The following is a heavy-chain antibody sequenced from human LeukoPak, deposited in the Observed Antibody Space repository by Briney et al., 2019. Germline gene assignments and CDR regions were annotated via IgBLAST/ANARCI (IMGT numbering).Heavy chain of an antibody. J-gene: IGHJ4*02. CDR1: GYTFTDYG. D-gene: IGHD2-2*01. CDR2: ISADNDYT. V-gene: IGHV1-18*01. Sequence: ASVKVSCKASGYTFTDYGTTWVRQAPGQGLEWMGWISADNDYTDYSQKLQGRVTMTTDTSTSTAYLELRSLRSDDTALYYCARVEVPAALLGFDYWGQGTLVTVSS. CDR3: ARVEVPAALLGFDY.